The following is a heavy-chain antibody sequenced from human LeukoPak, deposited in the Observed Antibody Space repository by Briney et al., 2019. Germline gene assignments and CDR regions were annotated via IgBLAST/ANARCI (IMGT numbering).Heavy chain of an antibody. CDR3: ARVHGYSYGLYHFDY. V-gene: IGHV1-69*13. J-gene: IGHJ4*02. CDR1: GGTFSSYA. CDR2: IIPIFGTA. D-gene: IGHD5-18*01. Sequence: ASVKVSCKASGGTFSSYAISWVRQAPGQGLEWMGGIIPIFGTANYAQKFQGRVTITADESTSTAYMELSSLRSEDTAVYYCARVHGYSYGLYHFDYWGQGTLVTVSS.